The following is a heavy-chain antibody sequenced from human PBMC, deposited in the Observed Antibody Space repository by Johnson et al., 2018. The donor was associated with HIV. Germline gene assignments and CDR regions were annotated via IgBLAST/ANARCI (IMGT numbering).Heavy chain of an antibody. D-gene: IGHD2-2*01. J-gene: IGHJ3*02. V-gene: IGHV3-NL1*01. CDR3: AIPLGVPTDDDAFDI. Sequence: QVQLVESGGGVVQPGRSLRLSCAASGFTFSSYGMHWVRQAPGKGLEWVSRINSDGSSTTYADSVKGRFTISRDNSKNTLYLQMNSLRAEDTAVYYRAIPLGVPTDDDAFDIWGQGTMVTVSS. CDR2: INSDGSST. CDR1: GFTFSSYG.